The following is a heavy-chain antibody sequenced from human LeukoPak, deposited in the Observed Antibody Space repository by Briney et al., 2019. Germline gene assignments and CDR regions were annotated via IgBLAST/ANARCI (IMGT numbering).Heavy chain of an antibody. CDR3: ARVVATTYFDY. J-gene: IGHJ4*02. Sequence: ASVKVSCKASGYTFTGYYMHWVGQAPGQGLEWMGWINPNSGGTNYAQKFQGRVTMTRDTSISTAYMELSRLRFDDTAVYYCARVVATTYFDYWGQGTLVTVSS. CDR2: INPNSGGT. CDR1: GYTFTGYY. D-gene: IGHD5-12*01. V-gene: IGHV1-2*02.